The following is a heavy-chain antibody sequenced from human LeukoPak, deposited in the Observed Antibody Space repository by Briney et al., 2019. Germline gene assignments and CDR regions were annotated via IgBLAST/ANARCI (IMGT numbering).Heavy chain of an antibody. CDR3: ARGLSYDILTGYPLYYFDY. CDR1: GGSISTYY. CDR2: IYTSGSI. V-gene: IGHV4-4*07. D-gene: IGHD3-9*01. Sequence: SETLSLTCTVSGGSISTYYWSWIRQPAGKGLEWIGRIYTSGSINYNPSLKSRVTISVDTSKNQFSLKLSSVTAADTAVYYCARGLSYDILTGYPLYYFDYWGQGTLVTVSS. J-gene: IGHJ4*02.